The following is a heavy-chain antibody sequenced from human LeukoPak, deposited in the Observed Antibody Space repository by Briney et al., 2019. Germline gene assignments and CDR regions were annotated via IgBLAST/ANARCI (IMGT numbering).Heavy chain of an antibody. CDR1: GFTFSSYA. V-gene: IGHV3-23*01. CDR3: AKDPYPSSGLTGDSFDI. Sequence: GGSLRLSCVASGFTFSSYAMNWVRQAPGKGLEWVSSLSGSGGSTDYADSVKGRFTISRDNSKNTLYLQMNSLRVEDTAVYYCAKDPYPSSGLTGDSFDIWGQGTMVTVSS. D-gene: IGHD6-19*01. CDR2: LSGSGGST. J-gene: IGHJ3*02.